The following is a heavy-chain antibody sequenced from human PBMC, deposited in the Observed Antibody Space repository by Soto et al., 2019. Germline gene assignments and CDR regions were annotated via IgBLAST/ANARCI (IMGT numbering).Heavy chain of an antibody. J-gene: IGHJ4*02. V-gene: IGHV3-33*01. CDR2: IWYDGSNK. CDR3: ARDHVNSGTTPFDY. D-gene: IGHD1-1*01. CDR1: GFTFSSYG. Sequence: GGSLRLSCAASGFTFSSYGMHWVRQAPGKGLEWVAVIWYDGSNKYYADSVKGRFTISRDNSKNTLYLQMNSLRAEDTAVYYCARDHVNSGTTPFDYWGQGTLVTVSS.